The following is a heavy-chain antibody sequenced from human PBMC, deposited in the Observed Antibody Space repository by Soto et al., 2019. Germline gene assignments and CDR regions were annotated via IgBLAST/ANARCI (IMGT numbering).Heavy chain of an antibody. Sequence: GGSLRLSCAASGFTFSHHSLYWVRQPPGKGLQCVSSISGSGGNIYYAESVKGRFTISRDNSKNTLYLQMTSLSSEDSAVYYCVKVSGYCTGGSCFSYFDYWGQGTPVTVSS. CDR1: GFTFSHHS. V-gene: IGHV3-64D*06. CDR3: VKVSGYCTGGSCFSYFDY. CDR2: ISGSGGNI. D-gene: IGHD2-15*01. J-gene: IGHJ4*02.